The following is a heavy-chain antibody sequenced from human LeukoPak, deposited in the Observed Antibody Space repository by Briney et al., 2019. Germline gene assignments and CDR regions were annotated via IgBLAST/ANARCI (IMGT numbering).Heavy chain of an antibody. D-gene: IGHD3-10*01. CDR2: ISWNSGSI. Sequence: GGSLRLSCAASGFTFDDYAMHWVRQAPGKGLEWVSGISWNSGSIGYADSVKGRFTISRDNAKNSLYLQMNSLRAEDTALYYCAKGHSPEYYYGSGLNWGQGTLVTVSS. CDR3: AKGHSPEYYYGSGLN. J-gene: IGHJ4*02. V-gene: IGHV3-9*01. CDR1: GFTFDDYA.